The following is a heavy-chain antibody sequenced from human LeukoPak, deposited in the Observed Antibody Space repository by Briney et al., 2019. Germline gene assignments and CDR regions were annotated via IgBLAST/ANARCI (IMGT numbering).Heavy chain of an antibody. CDR3: ARDLASTANWEFDY. J-gene: IGHJ4*02. V-gene: IGHV1-2*06. D-gene: IGHD7-27*01. CDR1: GYTFTEYF. Sequence: ASVTVSFKSSGYTFTEYFMHWLRQAPGQGLEWMGLINLKSGYTEDSQDFQGRFTMTRDTSINTAYMELSSLRSDDTAIYYFARDLASTANWEFDYWGQGTPVTVSP. CDR2: INLKSGYT.